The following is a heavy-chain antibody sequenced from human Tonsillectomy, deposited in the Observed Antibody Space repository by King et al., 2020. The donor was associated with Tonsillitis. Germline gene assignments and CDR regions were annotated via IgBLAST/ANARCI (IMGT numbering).Heavy chain of an antibody. CDR2: IGTTGDT. CDR1: GFTFSSYD. D-gene: IGHD2-2*01. J-gene: IGHJ4*02. V-gene: IGHV3-13*01. CDR3: ARGSVPAADGAFDY. Sequence: VQLVESGGGLIQPGGSLRLSCAASGFTFSSYDMHWVRHATGKGLEWVSAIGTTGDTYSPGSVKGRLTISRENATNSLYLQMNSLRAGDTAVYYCARGSVPAADGAFDYWGQGTLVTVSS.